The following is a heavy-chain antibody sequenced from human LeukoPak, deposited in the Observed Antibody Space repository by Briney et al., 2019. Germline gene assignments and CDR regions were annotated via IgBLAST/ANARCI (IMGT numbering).Heavy chain of an antibody. CDR2: ISSRITTI. Sequence: GGALRLSCAASGFNFTSYSMNWVRQAPGKGLEWVSYISSRITTIYYADSVKGRFTISSDNDKNSLYLQMNRLRDEDTAVYYCARDYRSSSGRAFDIWGQGTMVTVSS. CDR1: GFNFTSYS. V-gene: IGHV3-48*02. J-gene: IGHJ3*02. CDR3: ARDYRSSSGRAFDI. D-gene: IGHD6-13*01.